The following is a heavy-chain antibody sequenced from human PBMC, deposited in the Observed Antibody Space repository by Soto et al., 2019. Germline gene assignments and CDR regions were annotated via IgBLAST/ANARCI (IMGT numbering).Heavy chain of an antibody. CDR2: ISSSSSYI. Sequence: EVQLVESGGGLVKPGGSLRLSCAASGFTFSSYSMNWVRQAPGKGLEWVSSISSSSSYIYYADSVKGRFTISRDKAKHTLFLELDSLRAEDTAVYYCGRDRRCSGGSCFDYCSQGTPVTVSS. V-gene: IGHV3-21*01. CDR3: GRDRRCSGGSCFDY. J-gene: IGHJ4*02. D-gene: IGHD2-15*01. CDR1: GFTFSSYS.